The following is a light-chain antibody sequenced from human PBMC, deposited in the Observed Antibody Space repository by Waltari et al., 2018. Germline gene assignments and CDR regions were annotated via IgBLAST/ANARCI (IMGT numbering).Light chain of an antibody. V-gene: IGKV1-12*01. Sequence: DIQMTQSPSSVSASVGDRGIITCRASQDIIRWLAWYQQKPGEAPKFLIYDESTLQSGVPSRFSGSGSGKEYTLTISSLQPEDFATYYCQQADRFPLTFGGGTKIEI. CDR2: DES. CDR3: QQADRFPLT. CDR1: QDIIRW. J-gene: IGKJ4*01.